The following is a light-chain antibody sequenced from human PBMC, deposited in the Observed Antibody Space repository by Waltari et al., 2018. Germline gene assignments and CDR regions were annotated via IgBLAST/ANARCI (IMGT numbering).Light chain of an antibody. Sequence: DIQMTQSPSTLSASVGDRVTIICRASQTVHNWVAWYQQKPGAAPKLLIYKTSTLQSGVPSRFSGSGSGTEFTLTVSSLQPDDCATYYCQQYDAGSTFGQGTQLEI. V-gene: IGKV1-5*03. CDR1: QTVHNW. J-gene: IGKJ2*01. CDR2: KTS. CDR3: QQYDAGST.